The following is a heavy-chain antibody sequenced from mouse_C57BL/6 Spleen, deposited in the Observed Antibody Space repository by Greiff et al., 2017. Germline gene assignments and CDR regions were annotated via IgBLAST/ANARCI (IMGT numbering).Heavy chain of an antibody. CDR3: ARCPYDYDAMDY. J-gene: IGHJ4*01. CDR1: GYTFTSYG. CDR2: IYPRSGNT. V-gene: IGHV1-81*01. Sequence: QVQLQQSGAELARPGASVKLSCKASGYTFTSYGISWVKQRTGQGLEWIGEIYPRSGNTYYNEKFKGKATLTADKSSSTAYMQLSSLTSEDSAVYYCARCPYDYDAMDYWGQGTSVTVSS.